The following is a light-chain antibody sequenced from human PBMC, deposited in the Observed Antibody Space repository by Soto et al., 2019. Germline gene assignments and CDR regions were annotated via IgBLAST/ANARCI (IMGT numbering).Light chain of an antibody. CDR2: WAS. J-gene: IGKJ4*01. CDR1: QTVLFASNNKNY. Sequence: DILLTQSPDSLAVSLGERATINCKSSQTVLFASNNKNYLAWYQQKPGQAPKLLIYWASARESGVPDRFSGSGSETDFNFTITSLQAEDVAVYYCQQYYTIPFTFGGGTKVDIK. V-gene: IGKV4-1*01. CDR3: QQYYTIPFT.